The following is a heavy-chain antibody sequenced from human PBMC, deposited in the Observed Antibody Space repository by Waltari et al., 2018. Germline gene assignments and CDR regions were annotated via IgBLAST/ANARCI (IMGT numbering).Heavy chain of an antibody. Sequence: VQLQQWGAGLLKPSETLSLTCAVYGWSFSGYYWSSIRQPPGKGLEWIGEINNSGSTNDNPSLKSRVTIVVDTSKNQVSLKLSSVTAAYTAVDYCARGSQVATRSAPECDIWGQGTMVTVSS. D-gene: IGHD5-12*01. V-gene: IGHV4-34*01. CDR2: INNSGST. CDR3: ARGSQVATRSAPECDI. CDR1: GWSFSGYY. J-gene: IGHJ3*02.